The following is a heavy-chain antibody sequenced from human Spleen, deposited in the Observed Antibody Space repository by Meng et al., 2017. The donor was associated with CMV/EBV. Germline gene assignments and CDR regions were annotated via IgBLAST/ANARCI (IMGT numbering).Heavy chain of an antibody. Sequence: GESLKISCKGSGYSFTSYWIGWVRQMPGKGLEWMGIIYPGDSDTRYSPSFQGKVTISADKSISTAYLQWSSLKASDTAMYYCARLPHQILRYSSSSSYYYYGMDVWGQGTTVTVSS. CDR3: ARLPHQILRYSSSSSYYYYGMDV. V-gene: IGHV5-51*01. D-gene: IGHD6-6*01. CDR2: IYPGDSDT. J-gene: IGHJ6*02. CDR1: GYSFTSYW.